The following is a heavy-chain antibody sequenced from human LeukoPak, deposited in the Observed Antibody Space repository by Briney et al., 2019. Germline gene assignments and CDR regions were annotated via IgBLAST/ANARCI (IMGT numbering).Heavy chain of an antibody. D-gene: IGHD6-19*01. V-gene: IGHV4-39*07. J-gene: IGHJ5*02. Sequence: PSETLSLTCTVSGGSISSSSYYWGWIRQPPGKGLEWIGSIYHSGSTYYNPSLKSRVTISVDTSKNQFSLNLNSVTAADTAVYYCAKGAGPPWFDPWGQGTLVTVSS. CDR1: GGSISSSSYY. CDR2: IYHSGST. CDR3: AKGAGPPWFDP.